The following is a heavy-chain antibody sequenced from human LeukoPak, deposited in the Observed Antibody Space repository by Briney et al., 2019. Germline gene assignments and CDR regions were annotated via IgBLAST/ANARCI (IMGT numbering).Heavy chain of an antibody. V-gene: IGHV3-11*04. J-gene: IGHJ4*02. CDR1: GFTFSDYY. Sequence: PGGSLRLSCAASGFTFSDYYMSWIRQAPGKGLEWVSYISNSGSPTHYAHSVKGRFTISRDNPKNSLYLQMNSLRAEDTAVYYCAREDSSSGYRYFDYWGQGTLVTVSS. D-gene: IGHD3-22*01. CDR3: AREDSSSGYRYFDY. CDR2: ISNSGSPT.